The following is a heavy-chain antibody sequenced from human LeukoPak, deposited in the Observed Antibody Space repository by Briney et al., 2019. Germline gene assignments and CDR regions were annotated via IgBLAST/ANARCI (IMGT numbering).Heavy chain of an antibody. CDR2: ISSSSYI. Sequence: GGSLRLSCAASGFTFSSYSMNWVRQAPGKGLEWVSSISSSSYIYYADSVKGRFTISRDNSKNTLYLQMNSLRAEDTAVYYCAKDSANWFDPWGQGTLVTVSS. V-gene: IGHV3-21*04. J-gene: IGHJ5*02. CDR1: GFTFSSYS. CDR3: AKDSANWFDP.